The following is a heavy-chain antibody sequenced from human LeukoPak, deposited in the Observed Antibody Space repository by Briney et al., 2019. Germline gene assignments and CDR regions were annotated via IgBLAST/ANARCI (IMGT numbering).Heavy chain of an antibody. CDR2: IYYRGST. CDR3: ARLRAAREYFQH. CDR1: GRSLRSSSYH. Sequence: SSETVSLTCSVSGRSLRSSSYHWGWLRQPPGKRLEWIGIIYYRGSTYYNPPLKSRVPISVDTSKNQFSLKLSSGTAADTAVYYCARLRAAREYFQHWGQGTLVTVSS. D-gene: IGHD6-6*01. V-gene: IGHV4-39*01. J-gene: IGHJ1*01.